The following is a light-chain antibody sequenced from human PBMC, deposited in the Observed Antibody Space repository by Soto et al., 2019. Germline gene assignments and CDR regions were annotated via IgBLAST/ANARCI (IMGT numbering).Light chain of an antibody. V-gene: IGKV3-20*01. CDR1: QSVRNNY. CDR2: GAS. J-gene: IGKJ2*01. Sequence: ELLLTQSPGTLSLSPGERATLSCRASQSVRNNYVAWYQQKPGQAPRLPISGASGRATGIPDRFSGSGSGADFTLTISRLEPGDCAVYYCEQYCSSSYTFGQGTKL. CDR3: EQYCSSSYT.